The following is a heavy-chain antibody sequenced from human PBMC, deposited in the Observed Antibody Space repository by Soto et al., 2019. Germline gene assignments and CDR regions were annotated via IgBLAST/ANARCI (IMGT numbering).Heavy chain of an antibody. Sequence: EVVLLESGGGLAQPGGSLRLSCVASGFTFSKYAMNWVRQATGKGLEWVASISGTAVSTDYADSVKGRFTISRDNSKNTVSLQMDNLRVEDTATYFCVNWNDEDVDWGQGTLVAVSS. D-gene: IGHD1-1*01. V-gene: IGHV3-23*01. CDR1: GFTFSKYA. J-gene: IGHJ4*01. CDR3: VNWNDEDVD. CDR2: ISGTAVST.